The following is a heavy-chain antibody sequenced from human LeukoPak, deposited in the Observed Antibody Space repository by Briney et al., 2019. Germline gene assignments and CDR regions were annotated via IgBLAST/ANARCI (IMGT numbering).Heavy chain of an antibody. V-gene: IGHV4-59*01. D-gene: IGHD6-13*01. Sequence: SETLSLTCTVSGGSISSYYWSWIRQPPGKGLEWIGYIYYSGSTNYNPSLKSRVTISVDTSKNQFSLKLSSVTAADTAVYYCARDGYSSSRGAFDIWGQGTMVTVSS. CDR2: IYYSGST. CDR1: GGSISSYY. J-gene: IGHJ3*02. CDR3: ARDGYSSSRGAFDI.